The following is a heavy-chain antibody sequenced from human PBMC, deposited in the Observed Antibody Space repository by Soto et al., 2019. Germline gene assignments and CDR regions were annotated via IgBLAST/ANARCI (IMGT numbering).Heavy chain of an antibody. V-gene: IGHV3-33*01. CDR1: GFTFSSYG. CDR3: ARDLTVGSGWYFDY. CDR2: IWYDGSNK. Sequence: PGGSLRLSCAASGFTFSSYGMHWVRQAPGKGLEWVAVIWYDGSNKYYADSVKGRFTISRDNSKNTLYLQMNSLRAEDTAVYYCARDLTVGSGWYFDYWGQGTLVTVSS. D-gene: IGHD6-19*01. J-gene: IGHJ4*02.